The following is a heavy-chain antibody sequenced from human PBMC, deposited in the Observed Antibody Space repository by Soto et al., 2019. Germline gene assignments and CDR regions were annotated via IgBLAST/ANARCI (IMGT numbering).Heavy chain of an antibody. J-gene: IGHJ4*02. V-gene: IGHV3-48*01. Sequence: EVQLVESGGGLVQPGGSLRLSCAASGFTFSSYSMNWVRQAPGKGLEWVSYISSSSSTIYYADSVKGRLTISRDNAKNSLYLQMNSLRAEDTAVYYCARDRRQLVPYYWGQGTLVTVSS. D-gene: IGHD6-13*01. CDR1: GFTFSSYS. CDR3: ARDRRQLVPYY. CDR2: ISSSSSTI.